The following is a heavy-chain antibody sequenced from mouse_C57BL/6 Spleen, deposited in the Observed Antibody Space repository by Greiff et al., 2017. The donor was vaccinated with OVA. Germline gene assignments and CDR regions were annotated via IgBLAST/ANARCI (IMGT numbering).Heavy chain of an antibody. Sequence: QVQLQQSGPGLVQPSQSLSITCTVSGFSLTSYGVHWVRQSPGQGLEWLGVIWSGGSTDYYAAFMSSLSTTKDNSKSQVFVKMNSLQADDTARYCCAKKAMNTTDDYAMDYWGQGTSVTVSS. CDR3: AKKAMNTTDDYAMDY. D-gene: IGHD2-4*01. J-gene: IGHJ4*01. CDR1: GFSLTSYG. V-gene: IGHV2-5*01. CDR2: IWSGGST.